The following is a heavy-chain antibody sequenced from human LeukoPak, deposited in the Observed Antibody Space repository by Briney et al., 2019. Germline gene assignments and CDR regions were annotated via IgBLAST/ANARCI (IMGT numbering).Heavy chain of an antibody. D-gene: IGHD6-19*01. Sequence: GGSLRLSCAASGFSLTTYAMTWVRQAPGKGLEWVSAIRTSDGSTFYADSVKGRFTISRDSSKNTLYLQMNDLRDEDTAVYYCAKLTTGWFEDFWGQGTLVTVSS. V-gene: IGHV3-23*01. CDR1: GFSLTTYA. CDR2: IRTSDGST. CDR3: AKLTTGWFEDF. J-gene: IGHJ4*02.